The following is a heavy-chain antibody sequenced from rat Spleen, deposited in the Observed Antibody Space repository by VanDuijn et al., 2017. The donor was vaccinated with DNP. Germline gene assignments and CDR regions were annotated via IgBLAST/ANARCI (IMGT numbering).Heavy chain of an antibody. J-gene: IGHJ2*01. CDR1: GYSITSNY. V-gene: IGHV3-1*01. Sequence: EVQLQESGPGLVKPSQSLSLTCSVTGYSITSNYRGWIRKFPGNKMEWIGYISYSGSTSYTPSLKSRISITRDTSRNQFFLQLNSVTTEDTATYYCARWGDYFDYWGQGVMVTVSS. CDR2: ISYSGST. CDR3: ARWGDYFDY.